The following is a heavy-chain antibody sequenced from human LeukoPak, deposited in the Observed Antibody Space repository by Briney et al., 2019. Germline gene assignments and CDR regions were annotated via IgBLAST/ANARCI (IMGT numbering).Heavy chain of an antibody. J-gene: IGHJ5*02. D-gene: IGHD4-17*01. CDR2: INAGNGNT. CDR3: ARDYAGWFDP. V-gene: IGHV1-3*01. CDR1: GYTFTSYA. Sequence: ASVKVSCKASGYTFTSYAMHWVRQAPGQRLEWMEWINAGNGNTKYSQKFQGRVTITRDTSASTAYMELSRLRSDDTAVYYCARDYAGWFDPWGQGTLVTVSS.